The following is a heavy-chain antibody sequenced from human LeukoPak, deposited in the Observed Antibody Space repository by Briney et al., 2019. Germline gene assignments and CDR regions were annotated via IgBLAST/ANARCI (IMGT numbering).Heavy chain of an antibody. V-gene: IGHV1-18*01. CDR1: GYTLVDYG. CDR2: ISADIGNT. CDR3: ARDRLGYCGYGSCLLFDN. J-gene: IGHJ4*02. D-gene: IGHD2-21*01. Sequence: ASVKVSCKASGYTLVDYGISWVRQAPGQGLEWMGWISADIGNTNYAQKFQGRVTMTRDRSTSTGYMELTSLTSDDTAVYYCARDRLGYCGYGSCLLFDNWGQGTLVTVS.